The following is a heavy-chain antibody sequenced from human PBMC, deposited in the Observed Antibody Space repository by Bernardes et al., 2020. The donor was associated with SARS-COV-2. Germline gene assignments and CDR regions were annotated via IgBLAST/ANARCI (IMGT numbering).Heavy chain of an antibody. CDR2: IYYSGST. Sequence: SETLSLTCTVSGGSISSYYWSWIRQPPGKGLEWIGYIYYSGSTNYNPSLKSRVTISVDTSKNQFSLKLSSVTAADTAVYYCARFGRLDDGMDVWGQGTTVTVSS. D-gene: IGHD3-16*01. V-gene: IGHV4-59*01. CDR1: GGSISSYY. J-gene: IGHJ6*02. CDR3: ARFGRLDDGMDV.